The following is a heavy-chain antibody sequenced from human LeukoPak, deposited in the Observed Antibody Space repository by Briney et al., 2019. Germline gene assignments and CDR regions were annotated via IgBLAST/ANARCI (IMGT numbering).Heavy chain of an antibody. CDR2: IYYSGST. J-gene: IGHJ4*02. CDR3: ARGGDSSGYYYPVFDY. V-gene: IGHV4-59*01. D-gene: IGHD3-22*01. CDR1: GGSISSYY. Sequence: SETLSLTCTVSGGSISSYYWSWIRQPPGKGLEWIGYIYYSGSTNYNPSPKSRVTISVDTSKNLFSLKLSSVTAADTAVYYCARGGDSSGYYYPVFDYWGQGTLVTVSS.